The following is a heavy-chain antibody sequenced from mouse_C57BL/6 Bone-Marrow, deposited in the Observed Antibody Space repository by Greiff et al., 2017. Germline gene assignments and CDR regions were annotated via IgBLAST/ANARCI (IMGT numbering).Heavy chain of an antibody. V-gene: IGHV14-4*01. Sequence: EVLLLQSGAGLVRPGASVKLSCTASGFTIKDDYVHWLKQRPEQGLEWIGWFVPENGDTEYASKFQGNATITADTSSNPVYLQLSSLTSEDTAVYYCTLLWPYWGQGTAVTVSS. CDR3: TLLWPY. J-gene: IGHJ4*01. CDR1: GFTIKDDY. CDR2: FVPENGDT. D-gene: IGHD1-1*02.